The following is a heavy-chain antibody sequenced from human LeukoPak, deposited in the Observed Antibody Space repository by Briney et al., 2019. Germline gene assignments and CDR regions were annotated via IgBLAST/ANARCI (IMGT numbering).Heavy chain of an antibody. J-gene: IGHJ4*02. Sequence: ASVKVSCKASAHTFTNYYIHWVRQAPGQGLEWMGIINPSGDSTSYARRFQGRDTMTRDTSTSTVYMELSSLRSEDTAVYYCARDFDGEGYFDYWGQGTLVTVSS. CDR1: AHTFTNYY. CDR3: ARDFDGEGYFDY. CDR2: INPSGDST. V-gene: IGHV1-46*01. D-gene: IGHD3-10*01.